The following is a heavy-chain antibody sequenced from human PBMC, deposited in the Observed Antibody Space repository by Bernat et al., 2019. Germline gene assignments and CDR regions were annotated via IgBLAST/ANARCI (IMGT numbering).Heavy chain of an antibody. CDR1: GFTFSSYG. D-gene: IGHD4-17*01. CDR2: IWYDGSNK. V-gene: IGHV3-33*01. J-gene: IGHJ4*02. CDR3: ATYNDYGAN. Sequence: QVQLVESGGGVVQPGRSLRLSCAASGFTFSSYGMHWVRQAPGKGLEWVAVIWYDGSNKYYADSVKGRFTISRDNSKNTLFLHMNSLRAEDTAVYYCATYNDYGANWGQGTLDTVSS.